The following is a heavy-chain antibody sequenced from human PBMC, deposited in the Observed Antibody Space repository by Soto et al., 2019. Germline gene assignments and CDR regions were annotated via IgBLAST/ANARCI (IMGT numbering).Heavy chain of an antibody. D-gene: IGHD6-19*01. CDR3: ARNSGWRLYDAFDI. Sequence: GASVKVSCKASGYTFTSYDINWVRQATGQGLEWMGWMNPNSGNTGYAQKFQGRVTMTRNTSISTAYMELSSLRSEDTAVYYCARNSGWRLYDAFDIWGQGTMVTVSS. V-gene: IGHV1-8*01. CDR1: GYTFTSYD. CDR2: MNPNSGNT. J-gene: IGHJ3*02.